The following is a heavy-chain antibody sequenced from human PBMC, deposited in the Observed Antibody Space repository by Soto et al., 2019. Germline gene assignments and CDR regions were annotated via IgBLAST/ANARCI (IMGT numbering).Heavy chain of an antibody. D-gene: IGHD3-22*01. CDR1: GVYIISGAYY. V-gene: IGHV4-31*03. CDR2: IYYSGST. Sequence: ASETLCLTCTVSGVYIISGAYYWSWISQHPGKGLEWIGYIYYSGSTYYNPSLKSRVTISVDTSKNQFSLKLSSVTAADMAVYYCARDGRSWPPYDSSGYGLDPWGQGTLVTVSS. CDR3: ARDGRSWPPYDSSGYGLDP. J-gene: IGHJ5*02.